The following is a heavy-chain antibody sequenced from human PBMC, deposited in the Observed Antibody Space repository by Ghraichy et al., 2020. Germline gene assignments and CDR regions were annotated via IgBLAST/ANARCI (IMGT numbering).Heavy chain of an antibody. CDR1: GFRFKDYA. V-gene: IGHV3-9*01. Sequence: GGSLRLSCAASGFRFKDYAMQWVRQTPGKGLEWVSGINGNGGGIGYADSVKGRFTISRDNAKNSLYLEMNSLRTEDTALYFCAKAQTGQWLLRAIDLWGPGTQVTVSS. CDR2: INGNGGGI. CDR3: AKAQTGQWLLRAIDL. D-gene: IGHD6-19*01. J-gene: IGHJ5*02.